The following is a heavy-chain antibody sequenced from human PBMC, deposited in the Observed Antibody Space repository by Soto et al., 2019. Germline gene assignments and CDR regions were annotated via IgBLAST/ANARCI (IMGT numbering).Heavy chain of an antibody. CDR1: GFTFSSYA. V-gene: IGHV3-23*01. D-gene: IGHD3-10*01. Sequence: PGGSLRLSCAASGFTFSSYAMSWVRQAPGKGLEWVSAISGSGGSTYYADSVKGRFTISRDNSKNTLYLQMNSLRAEDTAVYYCAGLTNYYGSGSEFDYWGQGTLVTVSS. J-gene: IGHJ4*02. CDR3: AGLTNYYGSGSEFDY. CDR2: ISGSGGST.